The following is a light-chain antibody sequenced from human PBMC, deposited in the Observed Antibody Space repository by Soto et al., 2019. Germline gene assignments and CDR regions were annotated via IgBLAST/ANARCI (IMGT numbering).Light chain of an antibody. V-gene: IGLV2-14*01. CDR3: SSYITRSTVYV. CDR2: EVS. J-gene: IGLJ1*01. CDR1: SSDVGAYNY. Sequence: QSALTQPASVSGSPGQSITISCTGTSSDVGAYNYVSWYQQHPGKAPKLMIYEVSNRPSGVSNRLSGSKSGNTASLTISGLQAEDEADYYCSSYITRSTVYVFGTGTKVTVL.